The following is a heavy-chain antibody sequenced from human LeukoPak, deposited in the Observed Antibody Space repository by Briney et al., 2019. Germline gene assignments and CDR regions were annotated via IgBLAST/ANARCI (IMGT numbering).Heavy chain of an antibody. V-gene: IGHV1-58*01. Sequence: GTSVKVSCKASGFTFTSSAVQWVRQARGQRLEWIGWIVVGSGNTNYAQKFQERVTITRDISTSTAYMELSSLRSEDTAVYYCAATGEFLLPPAFDYWGQGTLVTVSS. CDR1: GFTFTSSA. CDR3: AATGEFLLPPAFDY. CDR2: IVVGSGNT. J-gene: IGHJ4*02. D-gene: IGHD3-10*01.